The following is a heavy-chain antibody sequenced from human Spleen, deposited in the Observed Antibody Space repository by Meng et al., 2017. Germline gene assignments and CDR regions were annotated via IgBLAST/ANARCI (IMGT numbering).Heavy chain of an antibody. CDR1: GFTFSSYS. J-gene: IGHJ4*02. CDR2: ISSSSSYI. CDR3: ARGGIVGATGFDY. Sequence: EVQLVESGGGLVKPGGSLRLSCAASGFTFSSYSMNWVRQAPGTGLEWVSSISSSSSYIYYADSVKGRFTISRDNAKNSLYLQMNSLRAEDTAVYYCARGGIVGATGFDYWGQGTLVTVSS. V-gene: IGHV3-21*01. D-gene: IGHD1-26*01.